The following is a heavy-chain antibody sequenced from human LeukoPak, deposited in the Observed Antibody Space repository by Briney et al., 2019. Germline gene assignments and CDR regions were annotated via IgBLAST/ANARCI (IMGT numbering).Heavy chain of an antibody. CDR2: IYYSGST. Sequence: PSETLSLTCTVSGGSVSSGSYYWSWIRQPPGKGLEWIGYIYYSGSTNYNPSLKSRVTISVDTSKNQFSLKLSSVTAADTAVYYCARGSGSYYAVDWFDPRGQGTLVTVSS. J-gene: IGHJ5*02. D-gene: IGHD1-26*01. V-gene: IGHV4-61*01. CDR3: ARGSGSYYAVDWFDP. CDR1: GGSVSSGSYY.